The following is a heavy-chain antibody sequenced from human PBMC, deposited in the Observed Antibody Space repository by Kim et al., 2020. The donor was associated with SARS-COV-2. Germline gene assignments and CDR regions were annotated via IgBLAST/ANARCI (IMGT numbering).Heavy chain of an antibody. D-gene: IGHD2-21*01. Sequence: SVKVSCKASGGTFSSYSVSWVRQAPGQGLEWMGGIIPLLGSPNYPQNFQGRVAITADEPTNTVYMEMINLRSDDTAVYYCATLVEMATVVDHWGQGTPVIVSS. CDR2: IIPLLGSP. CDR1: GGTFSSYS. V-gene: IGHV1-69*13. J-gene: IGHJ4*02. CDR3: ATLVEMATVVDH.